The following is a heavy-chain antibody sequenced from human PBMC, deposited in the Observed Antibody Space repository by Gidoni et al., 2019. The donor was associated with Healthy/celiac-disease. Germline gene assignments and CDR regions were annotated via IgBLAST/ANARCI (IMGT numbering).Heavy chain of an antibody. V-gene: IGHV3-33*01. Sequence: VQLVESGVVVVQPGWSLRLSCAASGFPFSSYGMHWVRQAPGKGLEWVAGIWYDGSNKYYADSVKGRFTISRDNSKNTLYLQMNSLRAEDTAVYYCARDQLERGANYFDYWGQGTLVTVSS. CDR1: GFPFSSYG. CDR2: IWYDGSNK. CDR3: ARDQLERGANYFDY. J-gene: IGHJ4*02. D-gene: IGHD1-1*01.